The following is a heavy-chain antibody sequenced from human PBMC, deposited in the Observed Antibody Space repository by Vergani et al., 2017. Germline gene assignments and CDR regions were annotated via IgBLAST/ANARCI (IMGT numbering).Heavy chain of an antibody. CDR2: IGKDGINT. CDR3: AXYLRDSTDGLPDS. CDR1: GFPFSTYG. V-gene: IGHV3-30*02. D-gene: IGHD2-21*02. J-gene: IGHJ4*02. Sequence: QVQLVESGGGVVQPGESLRLSCAASGFPFSTYGMHWVRQAPGKGLEWLAYIGKDGINTRYRDAVKGRFTVSRDNSKDILYLQMDSLRSEDTALYYCAXYLRDSTDGLPDSWGPGTLVIVSS.